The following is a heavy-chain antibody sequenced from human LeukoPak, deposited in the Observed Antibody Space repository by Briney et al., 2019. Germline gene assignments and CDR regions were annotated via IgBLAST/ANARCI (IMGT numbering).Heavy chain of an antibody. CDR2: IYYSGST. J-gene: IGHJ5*02. CDR3: ARDAIVGATNWFDP. V-gene: IGHV4-59*01. D-gene: IGHD1-26*01. Sequence: SETLSLTCTVSDGSTSDYSWSWIRQPPGKGLEWIGYIYYSGSTNYNPSLKSRVTISLDTSKNQFSLKLSSVTAADTAVYYCARDAIVGATNWFDPWGQGTLVTVSS. CDR1: DGSTSDYS.